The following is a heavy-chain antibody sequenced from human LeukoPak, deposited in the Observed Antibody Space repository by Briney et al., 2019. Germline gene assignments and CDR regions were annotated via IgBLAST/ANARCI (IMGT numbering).Heavy chain of an antibody. CDR2: ISSSSSTI. CDR3: ARDRLRIAAAGTFDY. J-gene: IGHJ4*02. V-gene: IGHV3-48*04. D-gene: IGHD6-13*01. Sequence: GGSLRLSCAASGFTFSSYSMNWVRQAPGKGLEWVSYISSSSSTIYYADSVKGRFTISRDNAKNSLYLQMNSLRAEDTAVYYCARDRLRIAAAGTFDYWGQGTLVTVSS. CDR1: GFTFSSYS.